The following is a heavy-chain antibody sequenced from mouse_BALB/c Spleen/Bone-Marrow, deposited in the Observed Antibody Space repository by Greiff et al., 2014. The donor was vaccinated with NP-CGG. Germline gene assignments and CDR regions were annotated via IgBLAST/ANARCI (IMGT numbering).Heavy chain of an antibody. CDR1: GYTFSSYY. J-gene: IGHJ1*01. CDR2: INPSNGGT. CDR3: TRSNYGYWYFDV. V-gene: IGHV1S81*02. Sequence: QVQLKESGAELVKPGASVKLSCKASGYTFSSYYMYWVKQRPGQGLEWIGEINPSNGGTKFNEKFESKATLTVDKSSSTAYMQLSSLTSEDSAVYYCTRSNYGYWYFDVWGAGTTVTVSS. D-gene: IGHD1-1*01.